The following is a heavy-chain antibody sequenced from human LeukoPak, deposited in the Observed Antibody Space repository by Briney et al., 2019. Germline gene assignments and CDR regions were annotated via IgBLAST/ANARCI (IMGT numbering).Heavy chain of an antibody. V-gene: IGHV3-49*04. D-gene: IGHD3-16*01. J-gene: IGHJ3*02. Sequence: GGSLRLSCTASGFTFGDYAMSWVRQAPGKGLEWVGFIRSKAYGGTTEYAASVKGRFTISRDDSKSIAYLQMNSLKTEDTAVYYCTREDLRFDAFDIWGQGTMVTVSS. CDR3: TREDLRFDAFDI. CDR1: GFTFGDYA. CDR2: IRSKAYGGTT.